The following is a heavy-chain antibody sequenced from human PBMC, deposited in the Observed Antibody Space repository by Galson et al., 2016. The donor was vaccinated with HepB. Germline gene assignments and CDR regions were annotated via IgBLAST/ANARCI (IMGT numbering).Heavy chain of an antibody. Sequence: SRRLSGAASGFSLSSYWMSWVRQAPGKGLEWGASIDQSERERDYVDSVKGRLTISRDNAKNALYLQMNSLRVEDTAVYHCVRKRYYYENKKGWFDLWGQGILVTVSS. CDR3: VRKRYYYENKKGWFDL. CDR1: GFSLSSYW. V-gene: IGHV3-7*03. CDR2: IDQSERER. D-gene: IGHD3-22*01. J-gene: IGHJ5*02.